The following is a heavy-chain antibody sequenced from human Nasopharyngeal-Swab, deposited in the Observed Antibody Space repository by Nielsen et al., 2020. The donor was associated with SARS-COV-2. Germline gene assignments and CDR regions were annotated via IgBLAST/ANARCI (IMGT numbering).Heavy chain of an antibody. V-gene: IGHV1-2*06. CDR1: GYTFTGYY. D-gene: IGHD3/OR15-3a*01. Sequence: SVKVSCKASGYTFTGYYMHWVRQAPGQGLEWMGRINPNSGGTNYAQKFQGRVTMTRDTSISTAYMDLSRLRSDDTAVYYCASFVNSPDWDSRFDYWGQGTLVTVSS. CDR3: ASFVNSPDWDSRFDY. CDR2: INPNSGGT. J-gene: IGHJ4*02.